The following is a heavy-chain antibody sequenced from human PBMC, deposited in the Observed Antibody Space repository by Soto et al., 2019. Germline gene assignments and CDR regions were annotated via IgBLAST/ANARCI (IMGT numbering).Heavy chain of an antibody. D-gene: IGHD2-2*01. CDR1: EIIFSRFV. CDR2: IKDDGSEK. J-gene: IGHJ6*03. V-gene: IGHV3-7*01. CDR3: VRVPLAIEGGNYYYYYMDV. Sequence: DVQLVESGGGLVQPGRSLRLSCEGSEIIFSRFVMSWVRQVPGKRLGWVASIKDDGSEKYYSDSVKGRFIISRDNAKNSLYLQMSRLRAEDTSVYYCVRVPLAIEGGNYYYYYMDVWGKGTTVTVSS.